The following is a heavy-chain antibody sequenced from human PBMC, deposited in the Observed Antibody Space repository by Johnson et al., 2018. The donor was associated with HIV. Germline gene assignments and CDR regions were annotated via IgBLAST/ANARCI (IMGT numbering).Heavy chain of an antibody. J-gene: IGHJ3*02. CDR1: QFTFSSYY. CDR3: ARGDIGWNDDFAFDI. V-gene: IGHV3-25*05. D-gene: IGHD1-1*01. Sequence: VQLVEYGGGLAKPAWSQRLSCAASQFTFSSYYMNCVRQAPGNGLELVGQVNPNGGSTYLIDSGKDRFNTSRDNAKNTLHLQMNSVKTEDTALYYCARGDIGWNDDFAFDIWGQGTMVTVSS. CDR2: VNPNGGST.